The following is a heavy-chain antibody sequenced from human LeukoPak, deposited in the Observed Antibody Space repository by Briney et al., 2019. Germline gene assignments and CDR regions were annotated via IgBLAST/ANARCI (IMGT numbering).Heavy chain of an antibody. Sequence: ASVKVSCKASGYTFTSHDINWVRQATGQGLEWMGWMNPNSGNTGYAQKFQGRVTMTRNTSISTAYMELSSLRSEDTAVYYCARGYAAAGTSPWFDPWGQGTLVTVSS. V-gene: IGHV1-8*01. CDR3: ARGYAAAGTSPWFDP. CDR2: MNPNSGNT. CDR1: GYTFTSHD. J-gene: IGHJ5*02. D-gene: IGHD6-13*01.